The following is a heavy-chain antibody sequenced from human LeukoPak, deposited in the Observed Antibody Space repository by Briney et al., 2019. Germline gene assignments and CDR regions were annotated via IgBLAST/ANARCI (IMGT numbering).Heavy chain of an antibody. CDR1: GFTFGDYA. V-gene: IGHV3-9*01. Sequence: PGGSLRLSCAASGFTFGDYAMHWVRHAPGKGLEWVSGICWNSGSIGYADSVKGRFTISRDNAKNSLYLQMNSLRAEDTALYYCAKDRGSGSYNLPYYYYYGMDVWGQGTTVTVSS. J-gene: IGHJ6*02. D-gene: IGHD3-3*01. CDR2: ICWNSGSI. CDR3: AKDRGSGSYNLPYYYYYGMDV.